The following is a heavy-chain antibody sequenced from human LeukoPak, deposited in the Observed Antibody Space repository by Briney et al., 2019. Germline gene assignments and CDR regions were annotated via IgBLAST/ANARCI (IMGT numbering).Heavy chain of an antibody. D-gene: IGHD3-10*01. J-gene: IGHJ4*02. CDR2: IWYDGSNK. V-gene: IGHV3-33*01. CDR3: ARDRDGLLWFGESDY. CDR1: GFTLSSYG. Sequence: GGSLRLSCAASGFTLSSYGMHWVRQAPGKGREGVADIWYDGSNKHYADSVKGRFTISRDNSKNTLYLQMNSLRAEDTAVYYCARDRDGLLWFGESDYWGQGTLVTVSS.